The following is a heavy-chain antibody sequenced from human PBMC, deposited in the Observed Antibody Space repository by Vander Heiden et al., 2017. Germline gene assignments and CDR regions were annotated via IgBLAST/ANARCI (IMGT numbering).Heavy chain of an antibody. D-gene: IGHD2-21*02. CDR3: ARHIRFAGDSDNWFDP. Sequence: QLQLQESGPGLVKPSETLSLTCSVSGGSISNSPSYWGWIRHPPGKGLEWIGSFSYYNPSLKSRVSISLDASKNQFSLKLTSVTAADTAVYYCARHIRFAGDSDNWFDPWGQGTLVTVSS. V-gene: IGHV4-39*01. CDR1: GGSISNSPSY. CDR2: FS. J-gene: IGHJ5*02.